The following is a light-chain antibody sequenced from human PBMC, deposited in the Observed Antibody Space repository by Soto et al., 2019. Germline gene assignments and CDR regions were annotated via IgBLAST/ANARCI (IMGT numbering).Light chain of an antibody. J-gene: IGLJ1*01. CDR2: EVS. CDR3: SSYTSSSTLV. CDR1: STGAVTSGHY. Sequence: QAVVTQEPSLTVSPGGTVTLTCGSSTGAVTSGHYPYWFQQKPGQAPKLMIYEVSNRPSGVSIRFSGSKSGNTASLTISGLQAEDEADYYCSSYTSSSTLVFGTGTKVTVL. V-gene: IGLV2-14*01.